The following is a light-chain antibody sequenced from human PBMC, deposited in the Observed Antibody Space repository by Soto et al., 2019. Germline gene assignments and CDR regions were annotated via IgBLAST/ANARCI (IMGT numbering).Light chain of an antibody. Sequence: QSVLTQPPSVSGAPGQRVTISCTGSSSNIGAGYDVHWYQQLPGTAPKLLIYGTSNRPSGVPDRFSGSKSGTSASLAITGLQAEDEGDYYCQSYDSSLSGANVVFGGGTKLTVL. J-gene: IGLJ2*01. V-gene: IGLV1-40*01. CDR3: QSYDSSLSGANVV. CDR1: SSNIGAGYD. CDR2: GTS.